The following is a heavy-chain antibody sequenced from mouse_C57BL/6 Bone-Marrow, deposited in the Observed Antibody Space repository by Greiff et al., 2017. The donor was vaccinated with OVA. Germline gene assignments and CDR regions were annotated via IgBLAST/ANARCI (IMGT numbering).Heavy chain of an antibody. J-gene: IGHJ4*01. Sequence: QVQLQQPGAELVRPGTSVKLSCKASGYTFTSYWMHWVKQRPGQGLEWTGVIDPSDSYTNYNQKFKGKATLTVDTSSSTAYMQLSSLTSEDSAVYYCARGFYAMDYWGQGTSVTVSS. CDR2: IDPSDSYT. CDR3: ARGFYAMDY. CDR1: GYTFTSYW. V-gene: IGHV1-59*01.